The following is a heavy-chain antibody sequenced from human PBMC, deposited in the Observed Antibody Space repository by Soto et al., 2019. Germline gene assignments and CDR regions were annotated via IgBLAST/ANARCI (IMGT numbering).Heavy chain of an antibody. Sequence: QVPLVQSGAEAKKPGASGEVSCKASGYTFTSYDINWVRQATGQGLEGVGWMNPNSGNTGYAQKFQGRVTMTRNTSISTAYMELSSLRSEDTAVYYCAREKVGAVDYWGQGTLVTVSS. V-gene: IGHV1-8*01. CDR3: AREKVGAVDY. CDR1: GYTFTSYD. J-gene: IGHJ4*02. CDR2: MNPNSGNT. D-gene: IGHD1-26*01.